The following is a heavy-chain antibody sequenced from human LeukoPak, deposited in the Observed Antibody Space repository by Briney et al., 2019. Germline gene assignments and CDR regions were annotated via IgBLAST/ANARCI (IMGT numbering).Heavy chain of an antibody. V-gene: IGHV3-7*01. Sequence: GGSLRLSCAASGFTFSSYWMTWVRQAPGKGLEWVANIKQDGSGKYYVDSVKGRFTISRDNAKNSLYLQMNSLRAEDTAVYYCARASTIRYSSVHYWGQGTLVTVSS. D-gene: IGHD6-19*01. CDR3: ARASTIRYSSVHY. J-gene: IGHJ4*02. CDR2: IKQDGSGK. CDR1: GFTFSSYW.